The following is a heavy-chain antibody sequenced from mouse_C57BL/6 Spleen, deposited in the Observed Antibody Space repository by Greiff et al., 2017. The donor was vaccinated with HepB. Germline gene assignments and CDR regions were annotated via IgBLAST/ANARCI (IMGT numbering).Heavy chain of an antibody. CDR2: IRLKSDNYAT. CDR1: GFTFSNYW. D-gene: IGHD2-10*02. V-gene: IGHV6-3*01. Sequence: EVKVVESGGGLVQPGGSMKLSCVASGFTFSNYWMNWVRQSPEKGLEWVAQIRLKSDNYATHYAESVKGRFTISRDDSKSSVYLQMNNLRAEDTGIYYCTAGYEGFAYWGQGTLVTVSA. CDR3: TAGYEGFAY. J-gene: IGHJ3*01.